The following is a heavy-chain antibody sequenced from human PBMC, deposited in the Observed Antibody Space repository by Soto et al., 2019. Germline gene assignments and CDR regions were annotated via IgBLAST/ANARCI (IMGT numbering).Heavy chain of an antibody. D-gene: IGHD2-21*01. CDR3: PCPHSCHGEYHYYGLKV. J-gene: IGHJ6*01. CDR2: IYYSGSS. V-gene: IGHV4-59*01. CDR1: GGSISSYY. Sequence: SETLSLTCTVSGGSISSYYWSWIRQPPGKGLEWIGYIYYSGSSNYNPSLKSRGTISVDTSKNQFSLEMSSATAADTAVYSCPCPHSCHGEYHYYGLKVSREGLTVTVSS.